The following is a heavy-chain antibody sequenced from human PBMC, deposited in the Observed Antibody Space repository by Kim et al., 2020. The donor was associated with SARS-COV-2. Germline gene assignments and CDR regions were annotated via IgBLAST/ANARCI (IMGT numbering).Heavy chain of an antibody. CDR1: GLTSSPYW. Sequence: GGSLRLSCAASGLTSSPYWMNWVRQVPGKGLVWVSRISLDGKTIAYADNVKGRFTISRDNAKNSVYLHMNSLTGDDTAVYYCAMRDGYPTGRDYWGRGTL. D-gene: IGHD5-12*01. J-gene: IGHJ4*02. V-gene: IGHV3-74*03. CDR3: AMRDGYPTGRDY. CDR2: ISLDGKTI.